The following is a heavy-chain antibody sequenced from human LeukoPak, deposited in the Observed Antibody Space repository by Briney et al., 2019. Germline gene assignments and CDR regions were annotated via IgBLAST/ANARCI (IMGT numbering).Heavy chain of an antibody. J-gene: IGHJ3*02. CDR1: RFTFSTYS. D-gene: IGHD4-17*01. Sequence: PGGALRLSCAASRFTFSTYSMNWVRQAPGRGLEWVSYISSPSTNTYYKDSVKGRFTISRDKPKNSLYLHMTSLRAEDTAVYYCVRNDGDDAFDIWGQGTRVTVSS. CDR3: VRNDGDDAFDI. CDR2: ISSPSTNT. V-gene: IGHV3-48*01.